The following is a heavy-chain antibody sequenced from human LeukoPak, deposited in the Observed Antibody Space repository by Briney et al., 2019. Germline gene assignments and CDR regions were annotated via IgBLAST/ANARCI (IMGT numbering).Heavy chain of an antibody. CDR2: IYHSGNT. V-gene: IGHV4-38-2*02. Sequence: SETLSLTCTVFGYSINSGYYWGWIRQPPGKGLEWIGSIYHSGNTYYNPSLKSRVTMSVDTSKNQFSLKLTSVTAVDTAVYYCASYKSGIHEGYLDYWGQGTLVTVSS. CDR3: ASYKSGIHEGYLDY. CDR1: GYSINSGYY. D-gene: IGHD1-26*01. J-gene: IGHJ4*02.